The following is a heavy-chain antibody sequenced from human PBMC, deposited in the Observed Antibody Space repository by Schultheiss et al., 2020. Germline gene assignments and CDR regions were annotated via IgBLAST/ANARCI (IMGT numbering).Heavy chain of an antibody. CDR2: IGSKANNYAT. CDR3: SRGPDY. V-gene: IGHV3-73*01. Sequence: GESLKISCAVSGFIISGSDMHWVRQASGKGLEWVGRIGSKANNYATGYAASVRGRFTISRDDSKNTAYLQMDSLKTEDTAVYFCSRGPDYWGQGILVTVSS. J-gene: IGHJ4*02. CDR1: GFIISGSD.